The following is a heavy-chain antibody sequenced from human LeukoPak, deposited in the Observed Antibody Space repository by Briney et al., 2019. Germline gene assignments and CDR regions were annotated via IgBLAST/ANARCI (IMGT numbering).Heavy chain of an antibody. CDR1: GFTFSSYA. V-gene: IGHV3-30*18. D-gene: IGHD3-22*01. J-gene: IGHJ4*02. CDR2: ISFDGSNK. CDR3: AKDDSSGYYPEAFDS. Sequence: GGSLRLSCAASGFTFSSYAMSWVRQAPGKGLEWVAVISFDGSNKYYADSVKGRFTISRDNFKNTLYLQMNSLRTEDTAVYYCAKDDSSGYYPEAFDSWGQGTLVTVSS.